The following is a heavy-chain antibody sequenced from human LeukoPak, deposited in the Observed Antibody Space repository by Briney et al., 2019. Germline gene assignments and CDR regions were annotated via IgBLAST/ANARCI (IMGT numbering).Heavy chain of an antibody. Sequence: SQTLSLTCTVSGCSVSSGSYYWSWIRQPAGKGLEWIGRIYASGSTNYNPPLKSRVTISLDTSKNQFSLKLSSVTAADTAVYYCARTLGYYDSSGYSDFDYWDQGTLVTVSS. V-gene: IGHV4-61*02. D-gene: IGHD3-22*01. CDR1: GCSVSSGSYY. CDR3: ARTLGYYDSSGYSDFDY. J-gene: IGHJ4*02. CDR2: IYASGST.